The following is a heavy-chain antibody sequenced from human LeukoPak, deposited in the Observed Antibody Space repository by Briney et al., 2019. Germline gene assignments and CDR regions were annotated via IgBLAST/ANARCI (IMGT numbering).Heavy chain of an antibody. J-gene: IGHJ6*03. CDR2: INPNSGGT. CDR1: GYSFTGYY. V-gene: IGHV1-2*02. D-gene: IGHD3-10*01. Sequence: ASVKVSCKASGYSFTGYYMHWVRQAPEQGLEWMGWINPNSGGTNYAQKFQGRVTMTRDTSISTVYMELRSLRSDDTAVYYCARDRYYYGSGSYYAYYMDVWGKGTTVTVSS. CDR3: ARDRYYYGSGSYYAYYMDV.